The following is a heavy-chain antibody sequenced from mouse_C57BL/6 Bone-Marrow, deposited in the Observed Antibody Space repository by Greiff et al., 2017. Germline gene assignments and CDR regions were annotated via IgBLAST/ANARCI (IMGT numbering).Heavy chain of an antibody. CDR2: IYPRSGST. D-gene: IGHD2-4*01. J-gene: IGHJ3*01. Sequence: QVQLQQSGAELARPGASVKLSCKASGYTFTSYGISWVKQRTGQGLEWIGEIYPRSGSTYYNEKFKGKATLTADKSSSTAYMELRSLTAEDSAVYFCARGIYYDYDAGFAYWGQGTLVTVSA. CDR1: GYTFTSYG. CDR3: ARGIYYDYDAGFAY. V-gene: IGHV1-81*01.